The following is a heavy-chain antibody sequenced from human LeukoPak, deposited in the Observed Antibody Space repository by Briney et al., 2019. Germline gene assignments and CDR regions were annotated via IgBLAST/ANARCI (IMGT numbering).Heavy chain of an antibody. CDR1: GGSISTSNYY. CDR3: ARVTGQFYFYYYMDV. D-gene: IGHD7-27*01. J-gene: IGHJ6*03. Sequence: PSETLSLTCTVSGGSISTSNYYWGWIRQPPGKGLEWIGNIFYSGSTYYGPSLKSRVTISLDTSKNEFSLKLSSVTAADTAVYYCARVTGQFYFYYYMDVWGKGTTVTVSS. CDR2: IFYSGST. V-gene: IGHV4-39*07.